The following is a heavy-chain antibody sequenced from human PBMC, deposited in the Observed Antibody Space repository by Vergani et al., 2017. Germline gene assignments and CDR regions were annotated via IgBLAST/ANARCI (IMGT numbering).Heavy chain of an antibody. Sequence: EVQLVESGGGLVQPGGSLRLSCAASGFTFSSYSMNWVRQAPGKGLEWVSYISSSSTIYYADSVKGRFTISRDNAKNSLYLQMNSLRDEDTAVYYCARGKRYFDYWGQGTLVTVSS. CDR2: ISSSSTI. V-gene: IGHV3-48*02. CDR3: ARGKRYFDY. J-gene: IGHJ4*02. CDR1: GFTFSSYS.